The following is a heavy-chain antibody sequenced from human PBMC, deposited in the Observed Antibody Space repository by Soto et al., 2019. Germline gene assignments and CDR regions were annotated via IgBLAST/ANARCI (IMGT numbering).Heavy chain of an antibody. CDR3: ARERPDGARLDP. J-gene: IGHJ5*02. V-gene: IGHV1-2*02. CDR2: INPNSGGT. CDR1: GYTFTGYY. D-gene: IGHD6-6*01. Sequence: ASVKVSCKASGYTFTGYYMHWVRQAPGQGLEWMGWINPNSGGTNYAQKLQGRVTMTTDTSTSTAYMELRSLRSDDTAVYYCARERPDGARLDPWGQGTLVTVSS.